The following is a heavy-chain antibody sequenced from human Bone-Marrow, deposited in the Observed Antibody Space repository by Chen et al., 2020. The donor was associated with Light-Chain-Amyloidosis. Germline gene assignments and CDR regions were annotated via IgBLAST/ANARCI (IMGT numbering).Heavy chain of an antibody. J-gene: IGHJ6*03. D-gene: IGHD6-13*01. CDR1: GDSITSSTDY. CDR2: IYSSGSS. Sequence: QVQLQLSGPGLVKPSETLSLKCSVSGDSITSSTDYWGWIRQPPGKGLEYIASIYSSGSSYYKPSLKSRVTISVDTSKNQFSLKLSSVTAADTAVYYCARSSSSWYEEYYYYYYYMDVWGKGTTVTVSS. V-gene: IGHV4-39*07. CDR3: ARSSSSWYEEYYYYYYYMDV.